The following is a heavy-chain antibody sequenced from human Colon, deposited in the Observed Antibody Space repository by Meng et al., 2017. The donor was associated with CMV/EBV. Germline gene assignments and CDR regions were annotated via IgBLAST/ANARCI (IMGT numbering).Heavy chain of an antibody. V-gene: IGHV1-8*01. Sequence: ASVISCKASGYTFTSYDINWVRQATGQGLEWMGWMNPNSGNTGYAQKFQGRVTMTRNTSISTAYMELSSLRSEDTAVYYCASILTNTYYYYGMDVWGQGTTVTVSS. CDR3: ASILTNTYYYYGMDV. CDR1: GYTFTSYD. CDR2: MNPNSGNT. J-gene: IGHJ6*02.